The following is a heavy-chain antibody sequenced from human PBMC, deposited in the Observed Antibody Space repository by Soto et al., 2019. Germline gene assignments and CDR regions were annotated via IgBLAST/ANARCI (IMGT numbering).Heavy chain of an antibody. V-gene: IGHV1-58*01. CDR2: IVVGSGNT. D-gene: IGHD6-19*01. CDR1: GFTFTSSA. CDR3: AAGYSSGWYGYFQH. Sequence: ASVKVSCKASGFTFTSSAVQWVRQARGQRLEWIGWIVVGSGNTNYAQKFQERVTITRDMSTSTAYMELSRLRSEDTAVYYCAAGYSSGWYGYFQHWGQGTLVTVSS. J-gene: IGHJ1*01.